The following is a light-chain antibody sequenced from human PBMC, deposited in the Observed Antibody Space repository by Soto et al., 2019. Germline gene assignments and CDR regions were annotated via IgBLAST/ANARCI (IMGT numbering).Light chain of an antibody. CDR3: QQRSNGYT. Sequence: EIVLTQSPATLSLSPGERATLSCRASQSVSSSLAWYQQKPGQAPGLLIYDASNRATGIPARFSGSGSGTDFTLTISSLEPEDFAVYFCQQRSNGYTFGQGTKLEIK. V-gene: IGKV3-11*01. CDR2: DAS. CDR1: QSVSSS. J-gene: IGKJ2*01.